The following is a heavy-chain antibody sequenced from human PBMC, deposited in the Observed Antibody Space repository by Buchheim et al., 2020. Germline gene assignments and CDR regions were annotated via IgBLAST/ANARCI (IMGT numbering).Heavy chain of an antibody. V-gene: IGHV4-59*08. J-gene: IGHJ6*02. D-gene: IGHD6-19*01. CDR1: GGSISPDY. CDR3: ARLRGWRYGMDL. CDR2: VYYSGTT. Sequence: VQLQESGPGLVKPSQTLSLTCTVSGGSISPDYWTWIRQPPGKGLEWIGYVYYSGTTNYNASLKSRVTISLDTSKNQCSLKLSSVTAADTAVYYCARLRGWRYGMDLWGQGTT.